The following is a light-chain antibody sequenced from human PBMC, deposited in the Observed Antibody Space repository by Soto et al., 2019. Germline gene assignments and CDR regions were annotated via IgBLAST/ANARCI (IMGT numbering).Light chain of an antibody. Sequence: DIQMTQSPSSLSASVGDRVTITCRASQGISNYLAWYQQKPGKVPKLLIYAASTLQSGVPSRFSGSGSGTDFNLTISSRQPEDVATYYCQKYNSAPRLTFGGGTKVEIK. CDR3: QKYNSAPRLT. J-gene: IGKJ4*01. CDR1: QGISNY. CDR2: AAS. V-gene: IGKV1-27*01.